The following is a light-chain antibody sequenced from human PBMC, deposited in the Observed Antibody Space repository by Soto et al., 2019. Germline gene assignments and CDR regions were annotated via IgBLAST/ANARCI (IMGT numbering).Light chain of an antibody. CDR1: LGISIN. J-gene: IGKJ1*01. Sequence: ELVMTQSPATLSVSPGARVTLSCRASLGISINLAWYQQRPGQAARLLIYGASTRATGVPTRFSGSASGTEFTLTISSLQSEDLAVYHGQQYNKWPQTFGQGTKVDIK. CDR2: GAS. V-gene: IGKV3-15*01. CDR3: QQYNKWPQT.